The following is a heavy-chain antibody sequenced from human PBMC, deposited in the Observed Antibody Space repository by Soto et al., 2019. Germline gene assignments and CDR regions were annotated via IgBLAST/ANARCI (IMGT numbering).Heavy chain of an antibody. J-gene: IGHJ6*02. V-gene: IGHV1-2*02. CDR1: GFTFSAYY. D-gene: IGHD6-13*01. Sequence: QVQLVQSGAEVKKPGASVKVSCKASGFTFSAYYIYWVRQAPGQGLEWIGWINPNSGGTNNAQKFQDRVTMTRDTSTSAVYMELSALIPDGTAVYYCARSLLDEYSSSWRSAYYGMDVWGQGTTVTVSS. CDR3: ARSLLDEYSSSWRSAYYGMDV. CDR2: INPNSGGT.